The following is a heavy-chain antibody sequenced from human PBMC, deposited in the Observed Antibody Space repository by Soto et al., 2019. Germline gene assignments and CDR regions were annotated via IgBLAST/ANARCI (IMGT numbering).Heavy chain of an antibody. CDR2: ISYDGSNK. V-gene: IGHV3-30-3*01. J-gene: IGHJ4*02. CDR1: GFTFSSYA. D-gene: IGHD3-22*01. CDR3: ASVYDSSGTDY. Sequence: QVQLVESGGGVVQPGRSLRLSCAASGFTFSSYAMHWVRQAPGKGLEWVAVISYDGSNKYYADSVKGRFTISRDNSKNTLYLQMNSLRAEDTGVYYCASVYDSSGTDYWGQGTLVTVSS.